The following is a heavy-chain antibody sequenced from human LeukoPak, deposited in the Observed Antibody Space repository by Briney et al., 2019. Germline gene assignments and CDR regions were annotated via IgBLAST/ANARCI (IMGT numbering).Heavy chain of an antibody. V-gene: IGHV3-7*01. CDR3: GRDSFETDIDY. J-gene: IGHJ4*02. CDR1: GFTFSSYW. CDR2: IKQDGSEK. D-gene: IGHD1-14*01. Sequence: GGSLRPSCAASGFTFSSYWMTWVRQAPGKGLEWVAIIKQDGSEKYYVDSVKGRFTISRDNAKNSLFLQMNSLRAEDTAVYYCGRDSFETDIDYWGQGTLVTVSS.